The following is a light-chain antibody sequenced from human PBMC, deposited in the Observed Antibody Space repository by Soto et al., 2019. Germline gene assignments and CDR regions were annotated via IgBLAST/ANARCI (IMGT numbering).Light chain of an antibody. J-gene: IGKJ1*01. V-gene: IGKV3-11*01. CDR2: DAA. Sequence: EIVLTQSPATLSLSPGERATVSCRASQSVYGLLAWFQQKPGQVPRLLIYDAATRATGIPARFSGSGYGTDVTLTISSLEPEDFAVYFCQQRANLWTFGQGTRVQIK. CDR3: QQRANLWT. CDR1: QSVYGL.